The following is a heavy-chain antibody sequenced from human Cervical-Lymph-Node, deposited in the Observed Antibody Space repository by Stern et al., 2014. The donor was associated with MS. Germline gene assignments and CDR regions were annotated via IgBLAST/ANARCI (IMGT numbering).Heavy chain of an antibody. D-gene: IGHD1-1*01. CDR1: GGNFSTYA. J-gene: IGHJ1*01. Sequence: QVQLVQSGAEVKKPGSSVKISCKVSGGNFSTYAISWVRQAPGQGFEWMGGIIHLSGTSHYPQTFQGRLTITADETTATAYMLLNSLRSEDTAVYYCAGESGIPLEEDEFYFQDWGQGTLVTVS. CDR2: IIHLSGTS. CDR3: AGESGIPLEEDEFYFQD. V-gene: IGHV1-69*01.